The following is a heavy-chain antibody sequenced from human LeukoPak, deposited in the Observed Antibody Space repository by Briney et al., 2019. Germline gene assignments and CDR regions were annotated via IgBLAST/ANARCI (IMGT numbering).Heavy chain of an antibody. J-gene: IGHJ3*02. CDR3: ARSPGIAAAGTPDAFDI. CDR1: GFTFSSYS. CDR2: ISSSSSYI. D-gene: IGHD6-13*01. Sequence: PGGSLRLSCAASGFTFSSYSMNWVRQAPGKGLEWVSSISSSSSYIYYADSVKGRFTISRDNAKNSLYLQMNSLRAEGTAVYYCARSPGIAAAGTPDAFDIWGQGTMVTVSS. V-gene: IGHV3-21*01.